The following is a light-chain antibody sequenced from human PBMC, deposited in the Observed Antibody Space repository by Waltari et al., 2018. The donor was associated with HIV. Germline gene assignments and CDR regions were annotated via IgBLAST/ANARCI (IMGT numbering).Light chain of an antibody. V-gene: IGLV1-47*01. CDR2: SNH. CDR1: DSNIGTSS. Sequence: QPVLTQLPSVSGTPGQTVTISCSGSDSNIGTSSVYWYQVLPGTTPRLLIFSNHERPSVFPGRFSGSKSGASASLTIFGLRSEDEADYYCSTWDKTQSAQVFGGGTKLTVL. J-gene: IGLJ3*02. CDR3: STWDKTQSAQV.